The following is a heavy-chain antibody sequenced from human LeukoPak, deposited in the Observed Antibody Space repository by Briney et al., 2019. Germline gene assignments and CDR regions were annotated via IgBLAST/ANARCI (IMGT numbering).Heavy chain of an antibody. D-gene: IGHD3-16*01. J-gene: IGHJ4*02. CDR3: ARGGYGNFDY. CDR2: IYYSGST. CDR1: GGSISSHY. Sequence: SETLSLTCTVSGGSISSHYWSWIRQPPGKGLEWIGYIYYSGSTNYNPPLKSRVTISVDTSKNQFSLKLSSVTAADTAVYYCARGGYGNFDYWGQGTLVTVSS. V-gene: IGHV4-59*11.